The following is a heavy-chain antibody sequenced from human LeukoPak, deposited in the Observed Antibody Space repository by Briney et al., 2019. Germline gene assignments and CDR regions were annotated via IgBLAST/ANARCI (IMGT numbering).Heavy chain of an antibody. V-gene: IGHV1-18*04. CDR2: ISAYNGNT. D-gene: IGHD2-2*01. J-gene: IGHJ5*02. CDR1: GYTFTSYG. CDR3: ARADEYCSSTSCYALDWFDP. Sequence: ASVKVSCKASGYTFTSYGISWVRQAPGQGLEWMGWISAYNGNTNYAQKLQGRVTMTTDTSTSTAYMELRSLRSDDTAVHYCARADEYCSSTSCYALDWFDPWGQGTLVTVSS.